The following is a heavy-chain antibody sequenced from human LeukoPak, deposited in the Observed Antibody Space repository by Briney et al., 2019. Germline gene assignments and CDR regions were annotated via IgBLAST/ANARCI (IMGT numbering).Heavy chain of an antibody. Sequence: GASVKVSCKASGGTFSSYAISWVRQAPGQGLEWVGWVSAYNGKTNYAQKFQGRVTMTRDTSISTAYMELSRLRSDDTAVYYCARYTIAVAGGSFDYWGQGTLVTVSS. V-gene: IGHV1-18*01. D-gene: IGHD6-19*01. CDR3: ARYTIAVAGGSFDY. J-gene: IGHJ4*02. CDR1: GGTFSSYA. CDR2: VSAYNGKT.